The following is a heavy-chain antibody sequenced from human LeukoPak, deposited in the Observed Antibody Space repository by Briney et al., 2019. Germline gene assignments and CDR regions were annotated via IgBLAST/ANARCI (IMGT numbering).Heavy chain of an antibody. CDR3: ARIVGATKLDY. D-gene: IGHD1-26*01. V-gene: IGHV4-39*07. Sequence: SETLSLTCTVSGGSISSSSYYWGWLRQPPGKGLEWIGSIYYSGSTYYNPSLKSRVTISVDTSKNQFSLKLSSVTAADTAVYYCARIVGATKLDYWGQGTLVTVSS. CDR1: GGSISSSSYY. J-gene: IGHJ4*02. CDR2: IYYSGST.